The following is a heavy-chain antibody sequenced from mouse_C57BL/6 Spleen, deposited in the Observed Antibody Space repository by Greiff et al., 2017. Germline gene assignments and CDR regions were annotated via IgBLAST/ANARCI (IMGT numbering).Heavy chain of an antibody. J-gene: IGHJ4*01. CDR1: GYSITSGYY. CDR3: ARELGRHYYAMDY. CDR2: ISYDGSN. V-gene: IGHV3-6*01. Sequence: EVKLMESGPGLVKPSQSLSLTCSVTGYSITSGYYWNWIRQFPGNKLEWMGYISYDGSNNYNPSLKNRISITRDTSKNQFFLKLNSVTTEDTATYYCARELGRHYYAMDYWGQGTSVTVSS. D-gene: IGHD4-1*01.